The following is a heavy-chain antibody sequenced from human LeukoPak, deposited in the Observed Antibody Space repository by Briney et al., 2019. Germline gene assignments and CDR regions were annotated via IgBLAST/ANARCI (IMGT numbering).Heavy chain of an antibody. V-gene: IGHV4-31*03. D-gene: IGHD3-10*01. CDR1: ADSLSSGGHY. CDR3: ARGGNRFDGFYFDY. Sequence: SETLSLTCTVSADSLSSGGHYWAWIRRLPGKGLESIGFIHHSGSSRHNPSLKDRVAISVDASRKQFALRLSYVTAADTAIYYCARGGNRFDGFYFDYWGQESRSSSPQ. J-gene: IGHJ4*01. CDR2: IHHSGSS.